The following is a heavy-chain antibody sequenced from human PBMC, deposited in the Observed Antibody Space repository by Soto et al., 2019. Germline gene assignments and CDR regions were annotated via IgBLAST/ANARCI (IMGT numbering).Heavy chain of an antibody. V-gene: IGHV5-51*01. D-gene: IGHD3-16*02. CDR3: ARQVITFGGVIVILDY. Sequence: GESLKISCKGSGYSFTSYWIGWVRQMPGKGLEWMGIIYPGDSDTRYSPSFQGQVTISADKSISTAYLQWSSLKASDTAMYYCARQVITFGGVIVILDYWGQGTLVTVSS. CDR2: IYPGDSDT. J-gene: IGHJ4*02. CDR1: GYSFTSYW.